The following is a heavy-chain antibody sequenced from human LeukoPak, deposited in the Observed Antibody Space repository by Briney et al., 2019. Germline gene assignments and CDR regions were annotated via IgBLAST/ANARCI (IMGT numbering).Heavy chain of an antibody. J-gene: IGHJ4*02. D-gene: IGHD3-16*01. V-gene: IGHV3-33*06. CDR1: GFTFSNYG. CDR2: IWYDGSNE. CDR3: AKVGAIGRLTYFFDY. Sequence: QSGRSLRLSCAASGFTFSNYGMHWVRQAPGKGLEWVAVIWYDGSNEYYADSVKGRFTISRDNSKNTLYLQMNGLRAEDTAVYYCAKVGAIGRLTYFFDYWGQGTLVTVSS.